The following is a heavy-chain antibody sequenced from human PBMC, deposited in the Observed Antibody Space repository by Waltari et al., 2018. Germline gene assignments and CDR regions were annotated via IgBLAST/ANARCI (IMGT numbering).Heavy chain of an antibody. D-gene: IGHD6-19*01. Sequence: QVQLQESGPGLVKPSETLSLTCTVSGGSISSYYWSWIRQPPGKGLEWIGYIYYSGSTNYNPSLKSRVTLSVDTFKNQFSLKLSSVTAADTAVYYCARVRQTFWIAVAGHPSYYFDYWGQGTLVTVSS. CDR2: IYYSGST. CDR1: GGSISSYY. J-gene: IGHJ4*02. V-gene: IGHV4-59*01. CDR3: ARVRQTFWIAVAGHPSYYFDY.